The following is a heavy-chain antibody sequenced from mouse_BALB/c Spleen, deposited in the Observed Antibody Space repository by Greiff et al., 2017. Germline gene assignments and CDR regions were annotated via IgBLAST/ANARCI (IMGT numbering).Heavy chain of an antibody. Sequence: VQLQQSGPELMKPGASVKISCKASGYSFTSYYMHWVKQSHGKSLEWIGYIDPFNGGTSYNQKFKGKATLTVDKSSSTAYMHLSSLTSEDSAVYYCARPLRLEGFAYWGQGTLVTVSA. V-gene: IGHV1S135*01. CDR3: ARPLRLEGFAY. D-gene: IGHD1-2*01. CDR1: GYSFTSYY. CDR2: IDPFNGGT. J-gene: IGHJ3*01.